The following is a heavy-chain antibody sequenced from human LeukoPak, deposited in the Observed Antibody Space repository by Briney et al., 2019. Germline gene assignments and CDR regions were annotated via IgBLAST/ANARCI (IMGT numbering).Heavy chain of an antibody. CDR2: ISSSGSTI. CDR1: GFTFSSYE. CDR3: ARADSSGWGSLDY. D-gene: IGHD6-19*01. Sequence: GGSLRLSCAASGFTFSSYEMNWVRQAPGKGLEWVSYISSSGSTIYYADSVKGRFTISRDNAKNSQYLQMNSLRAEDTAVYYCARADSSGWGSLDYWGQGTLVTVSS. V-gene: IGHV3-48*03. J-gene: IGHJ4*02.